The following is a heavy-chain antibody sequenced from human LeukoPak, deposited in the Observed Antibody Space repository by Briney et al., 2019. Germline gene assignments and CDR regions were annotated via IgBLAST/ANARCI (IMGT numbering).Heavy chain of an antibody. V-gene: IGHV1-18*01. CDR1: GYTFTSYG. CDR2: IGAYNGNT. J-gene: IGHJ4*02. D-gene: IGHD3-10*01. CDR3: ASAPLSLWFGELYYFDY. Sequence: ASVKVSCKASGYTFTSYGISWVRQAPGQGLEWMGWIGAYNGNTNYAQKLQGRVTMTTDTSTSTAYMELRSLRSDDTAVYYCASAPLSLWFGELYYFDYWGQGTLVTVSS.